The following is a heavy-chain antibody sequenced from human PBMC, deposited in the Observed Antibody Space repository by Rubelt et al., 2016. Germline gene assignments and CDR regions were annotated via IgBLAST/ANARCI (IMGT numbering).Heavy chain of an antibody. Sequence: GGGLIQPGGSLRLSCAASGFTFSIFGMSWVRQAPGKGLEWVSFIADSGRTTYYADSVKGRFTISRDNSENTLHLQMNSLRAEDTAVYYCARDFEAAMVDYWGQGTLVTVSS. CDR3: ARDFEAAMVDY. CDR1: GFTFSIFG. CDR2: IADSGRTT. D-gene: IGHD5-18*01. J-gene: IGHJ4*02. V-gene: IGHV3-23*01.